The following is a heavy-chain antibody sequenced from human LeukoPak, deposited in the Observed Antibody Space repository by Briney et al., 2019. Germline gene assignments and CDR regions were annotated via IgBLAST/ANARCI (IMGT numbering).Heavy chain of an antibody. D-gene: IGHD3-10*01. CDR2: IYYSGIT. V-gene: IGHV4-59*01. CDR3: ARSSLLDAFDI. Sequence: KPSETLSLTCTVSGGSINSYYWSWIRQPPGKGLEWIGYIYYSGITNYNPSLKSRVTISVDTSKNQFSLKLTSVTAADTALYYCARSSLLDAFDIWGQGTMVTVSS. J-gene: IGHJ3*02. CDR1: GGSINSYY.